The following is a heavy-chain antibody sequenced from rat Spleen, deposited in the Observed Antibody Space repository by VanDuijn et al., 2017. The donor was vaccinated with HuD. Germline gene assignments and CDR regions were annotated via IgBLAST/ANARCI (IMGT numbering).Heavy chain of an antibody. D-gene: IGHD1-12*02. J-gene: IGHJ4*01. Sequence: EVQLVGSGGGLVQPGRSLRISCAASGFIFSDYHLAWVRQAPTKGLEWVATISYDGSRTHYRDSVKGRFSISRDDAKSNLYLQMDRLRSEGTATYHCVRLMMVLIITGVMDAWGQGASVTVSS. CDR3: VRLMMVLIITGVMDA. CDR1: GFIFSDYH. CDR2: ISYDGSRT. V-gene: IGHV5-7*01.